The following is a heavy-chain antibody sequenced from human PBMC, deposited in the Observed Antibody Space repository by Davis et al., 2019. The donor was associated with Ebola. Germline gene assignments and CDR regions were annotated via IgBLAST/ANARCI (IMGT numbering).Heavy chain of an antibody. CDR2: IWYDGSNK. Sequence: GGSLRLSCVASGFTFTDYGIHWVRQAPGKGLEGVSIIWYDGSNKDYADSVKGRFTISRDDSKNTVYLQMNSLRAEDTAVYYCASHLGYSSSHIDYWGQGTVVTVSS. V-gene: IGHV3-33*01. CDR1: GFTFTDYG. CDR3: ASHLGYSSSHIDY. D-gene: IGHD6-6*01. J-gene: IGHJ4*02.